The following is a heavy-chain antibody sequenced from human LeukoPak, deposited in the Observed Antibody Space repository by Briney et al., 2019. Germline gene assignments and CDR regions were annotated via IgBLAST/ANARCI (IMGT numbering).Heavy chain of an antibody. J-gene: IGHJ6*02. D-gene: IGHD3-3*01. CDR3: ARGSIGPFWSGFYDMDV. CDR2: INNDGSRT. CDR1: GFTSSYFW. Sequence: GGSLRLSCAASGFTSSYFWLHWVRQAPGKGLVWVSRINNDGSRTSYADSVKGRFTISRDNAKNSLYLQMNSLRAEDTAIYYCARGSIGPFWSGFYDMDVWGQGTTVTVSS. V-gene: IGHV3-74*01.